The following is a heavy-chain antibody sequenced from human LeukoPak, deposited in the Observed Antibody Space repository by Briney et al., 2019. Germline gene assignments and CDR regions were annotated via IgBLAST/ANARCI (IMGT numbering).Heavy chain of an antibody. V-gene: IGHV3-11*01. Sequence: GGSLRLSCAASGFTVSSNYMSWIRQAPGKGLEWVSYISSSGSTIYYADSVKGRFTISRDNAKNSLYLQMNSLRAEDTAVYYCATAASRLSAFDIWGQGTMVTVSS. J-gene: IGHJ3*02. D-gene: IGHD2-15*01. CDR1: GFTVSSNY. CDR2: ISSSGSTI. CDR3: ATAASRLSAFDI.